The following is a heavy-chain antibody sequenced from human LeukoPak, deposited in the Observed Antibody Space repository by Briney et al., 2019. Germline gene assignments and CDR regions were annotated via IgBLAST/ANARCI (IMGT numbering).Heavy chain of an antibody. CDR1: GGPFSGYY. CDR2: INHRGST. CDR3: ARVSATANCSGGSCCRPDYYGIDV. D-gene: IGHD2-15*01. J-gene: IGHJ6*02. Sequence: PSETLSLPCAVYGGPFSGYYWSWIRQPPGKGLEWIGEINHRGSTNYNPSLKSRVTISVDTSKDQFTLKLSSVTAADTAVYYCARVSATANCSGGSCCRPDYYGIDVWGQGTTVTVSS. V-gene: IGHV4-34*01.